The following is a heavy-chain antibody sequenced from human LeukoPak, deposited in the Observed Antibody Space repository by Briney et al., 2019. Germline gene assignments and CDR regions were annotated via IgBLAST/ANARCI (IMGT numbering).Heavy chain of an antibody. J-gene: IGHJ6*02. D-gene: IGHD5-18*01. V-gene: IGHV3-53*04. CDR1: GFTVSNNY. Sequence: GGSLRLSCAASGFTVSNNYMNWVRQAPGKGLEWVSTIYSGGSTYYADSVKGRFTISRHNSKNTLDLQMNSLRAEDTAVYYCARSTPVDTARGYYGMDVWGQGTTVTVPS. CDR3: ARSTPVDTARGYYGMDV. CDR2: IYSGGST.